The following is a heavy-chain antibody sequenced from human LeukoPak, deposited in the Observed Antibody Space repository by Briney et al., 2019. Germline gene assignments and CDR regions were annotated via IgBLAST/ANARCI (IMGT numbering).Heavy chain of an antibody. Sequence: SETLSLTCTVSGGSISSYYWSWIRQPPGKGLEWIGYIYYSGSTNYNPSLKSRVTISVDTSKNQFSLKLSSVTAADTAVYYCAGPYHYGSGTAEVWGQGTLVTVSS. CDR1: GGSISSYY. J-gene: IGHJ4*02. V-gene: IGHV4-59*08. CDR2: IYYSGST. D-gene: IGHD3-10*01. CDR3: AGPYHYGSGTAEV.